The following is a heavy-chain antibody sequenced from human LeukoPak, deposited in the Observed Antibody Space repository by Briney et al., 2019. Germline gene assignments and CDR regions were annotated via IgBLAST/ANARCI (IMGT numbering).Heavy chain of an antibody. CDR2: IYYSGKT. V-gene: IGHV4-59*01. D-gene: IGHD3-9*01. CDR1: GGSISFYS. J-gene: IGHJ3*02. CDR3: ARNDILTGYYRQLDAFDI. Sequence: KPSETLSLTCTVSGGSISFYSWSWVRQPPGKGLEWIGYIYYSGKTDYNDSLKSRVTISVDTSKNQFSLKLSSVTAADTAVYYCARNDILTGYYRQLDAFDIWGQGTMVTVSS.